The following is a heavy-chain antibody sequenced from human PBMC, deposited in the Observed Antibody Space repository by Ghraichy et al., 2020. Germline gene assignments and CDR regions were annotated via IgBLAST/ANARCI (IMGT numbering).Heavy chain of an antibody. V-gene: IGHV3-53*01. CDR2: IYSSGST. D-gene: IGHD2-21*01. CDR1: GFTVSSNY. Sequence: GGSLRLSCAASGFTVSSNYMSWVRKAPGKGLEVVSVIYSSGSTYYADSVKGRFTISRDNSKNTLYLQMTSLRAEDTAVYYCTRESNCGGDCFGYWGQGTLVTVSS. CDR3: TRESNCGGDCFGY. J-gene: IGHJ4*02.